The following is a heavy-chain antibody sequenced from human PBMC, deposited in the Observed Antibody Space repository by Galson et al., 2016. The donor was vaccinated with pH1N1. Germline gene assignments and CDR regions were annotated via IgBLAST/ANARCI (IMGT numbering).Heavy chain of an antibody. V-gene: IGHV3-13*05. Sequence: SLRLSCAASGFSLAPFDVHWVRQVPGKGLEWVSLLNTAGRPYYLDSVRGRSTIYREDAKNSVHLQLNDLRAGDTALYHCARKRGFGYAFELWGQGTFVTVSS. CDR3: ARKRGFGYAFEL. J-gene: IGHJ3*01. CDR1: GFSLAPFD. D-gene: IGHD3-3*01. CDR2: LNTAGRP.